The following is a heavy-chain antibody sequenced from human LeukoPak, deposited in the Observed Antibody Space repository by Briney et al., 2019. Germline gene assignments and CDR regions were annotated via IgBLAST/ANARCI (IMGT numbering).Heavy chain of an antibody. CDR2: IYTSGST. Sequence: PSETLSLTCTVSGGSISSGSYYWSWIRQPAGKGLEWIGRIYTSGSTNYNPSLKSRVTISVDTSKNQFCLKLSSVNAADTAVYYCARDSGSYYGVDYWGQGTLVTVSS. CDR3: ARDSGSYYGVDY. CDR1: GGSISSGSYY. J-gene: IGHJ4*02. D-gene: IGHD1-26*01. V-gene: IGHV4-61*02.